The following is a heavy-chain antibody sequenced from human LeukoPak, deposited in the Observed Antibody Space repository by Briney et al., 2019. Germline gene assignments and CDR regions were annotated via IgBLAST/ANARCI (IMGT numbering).Heavy chain of an antibody. CDR1: GYSIINGYY. D-gene: IGHD2-2*01. CDR3: ARVARCTSCFDIDY. V-gene: IGHV4-38-2*02. Sequence: SSETLSLTCTVSGYSIINGYYWGWIRQPPGKGPEWIGSFFLKGSTYYNPSLKSRVTISVDTSKNQFSLTLSSVTAADTAVYYCARVARCTSCFDIDYWGQGTLVTVSS. CDR2: FFLKGST. J-gene: IGHJ4*02.